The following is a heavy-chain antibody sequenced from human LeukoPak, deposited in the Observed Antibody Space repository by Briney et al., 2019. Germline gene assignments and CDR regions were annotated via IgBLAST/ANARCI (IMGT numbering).Heavy chain of an antibody. CDR3: ARPTRREFVVVPAYYDAFDI. CDR2: ISSDGNNE. J-gene: IGHJ3*02. D-gene: IGHD2-2*01. CDR1: GFTFDDYA. V-gene: IGHV3-30*19. Sequence: GGSLRLSCSTSGFTFDDYAMHWVRQAPGKGLDWVAVISSDGNNEYYADSVRGRFTISRDNSKNTLYLEMNSLRGEDTAVYYCARPTRREFVVVPAYYDAFDIWGQGTMVTVSS.